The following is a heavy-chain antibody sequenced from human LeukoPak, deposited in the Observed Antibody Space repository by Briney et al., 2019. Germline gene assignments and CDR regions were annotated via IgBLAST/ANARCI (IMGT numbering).Heavy chain of an antibody. D-gene: IGHD6-19*01. V-gene: IGHV1-46*01. CDR2: INPSGGST. Sequence: GASVKVSCKASGYTFTSYYMHWVRQAPGQGLEWMGIINPSGGSTSYAQKFQGRVTMTRDMSTSTVYMERSSLRSEDTAVYYCARDRARQWLVIDYWGQGTLVTVSS. CDR1: GYTFTSYY. CDR3: ARDRARQWLVIDY. J-gene: IGHJ4*02.